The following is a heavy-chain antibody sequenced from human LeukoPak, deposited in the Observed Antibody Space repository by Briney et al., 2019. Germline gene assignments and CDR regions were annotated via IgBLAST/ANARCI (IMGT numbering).Heavy chain of an antibody. CDR2: INHSGST. CDR1: GGTFSGYD. D-gene: IGHD3-22*01. CDR3: ARVPRRWYYDSSGYYYYDY. Sequence: PSETLSLTCAVYGGTFSGYDWSWIRQPPGKGLEWIGEINHSGSTNYNPSLKSRVTISVDTSKNQFSLKLSSVTAADTAVYYHARVPRRWYYDSSGYYYYDYWGQGTLVTVSS. J-gene: IGHJ4*02. V-gene: IGHV4-34*01.